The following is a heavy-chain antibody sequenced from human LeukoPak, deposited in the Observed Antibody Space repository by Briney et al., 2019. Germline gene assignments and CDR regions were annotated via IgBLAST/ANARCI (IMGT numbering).Heavy chain of an antibody. CDR2: IYYSGST. J-gene: IGHJ4*02. Sequence: SETLSLTCTVSGGSISSSSYYWGWIRQPPGKGLEWIGSIYYSGSTYYNPSLKSRVTVSVDTSKNQFSLKLSSVTAADTAVYYCARDDSSGYEEWGQGTLVTVSS. CDR1: GGSISSSSYY. D-gene: IGHD3-22*01. V-gene: IGHV4-39*07. CDR3: ARDDSSGYEE.